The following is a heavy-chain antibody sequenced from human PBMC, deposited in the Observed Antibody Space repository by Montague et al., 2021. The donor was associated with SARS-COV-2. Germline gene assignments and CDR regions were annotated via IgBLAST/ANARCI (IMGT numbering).Heavy chain of an antibody. CDR2: IDYSGST. V-gene: IGHV4-39*01. Sequence: SETLSLTCTVSGGSISSSSYYWGWIRQPPGKGLEWIGSIDYSGSTHYNRSVKSRVTISVDTSKNQFSLKLSSVTAADTAVYYCARHLQLGHFDYWGQGTLVTVSS. CDR1: GGSISSSSYY. J-gene: IGHJ4*02. D-gene: IGHD7-27*01. CDR3: ARHLQLGHFDY.